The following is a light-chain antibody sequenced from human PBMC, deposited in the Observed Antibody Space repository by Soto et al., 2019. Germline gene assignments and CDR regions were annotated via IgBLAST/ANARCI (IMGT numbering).Light chain of an antibody. CDR2: KAS. J-gene: IGKJ1*01. V-gene: IGKV1-5*03. Sequence: DIQMTQFPSTLTASVGDRVTITCRASQSIDSWLAWHQQKSGKAPKLLIYKASSLESGVPSRFSGSGSGTEFTLTISSLQPDDFATYYCQQYNSMGTFGQGTKVDIK. CDR1: QSIDSW. CDR3: QQYNSMGT.